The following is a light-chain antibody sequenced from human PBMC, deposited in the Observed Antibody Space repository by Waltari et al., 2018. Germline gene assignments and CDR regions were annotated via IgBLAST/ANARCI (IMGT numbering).Light chain of an antibody. CDR1: QSVSSN. V-gene: IGKV3-15*01. J-gene: IGKJ1*01. CDR2: GSS. CDR3: RQYNSWPPWT. Sequence: EIVMTQSPATLSVSPGERATLSCRASQSVSSNLAWYQQKPGQPPRLLIYGSSTRATGDPATFSGSGSATEFTRTISSLQSEDFAVYYCRQYNSWPPWTFGQGTEVEIK.